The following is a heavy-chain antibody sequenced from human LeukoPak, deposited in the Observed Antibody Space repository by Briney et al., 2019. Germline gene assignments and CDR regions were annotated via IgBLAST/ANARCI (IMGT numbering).Heavy chain of an antibody. CDR3: AKAPVTSCRGAYCYPFDY. Sequence: GGSLRLSCAASGFSLSSYAMSWVRQAPPKGLEWVSAISSTDAGTYHADSVRGRFTISRDSSKNTLYLQMNSLRAEDAAVYYCAKAPVTSCRGAYCYPFDYWGQGTLVTVSS. CDR1: GFSLSSYA. V-gene: IGHV3-23*01. J-gene: IGHJ4*02. D-gene: IGHD2-21*01. CDR2: ISSTDAGT.